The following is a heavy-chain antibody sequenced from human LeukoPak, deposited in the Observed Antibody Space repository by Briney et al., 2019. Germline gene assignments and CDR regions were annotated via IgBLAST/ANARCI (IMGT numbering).Heavy chain of an antibody. D-gene: IGHD1-7*01. V-gene: IGHV4-59*13. CDR3: AVLGNYALNY. Sequence: TSETRSLTCTVSGGSISSYYWSWIRQPPGKGLEWIGYLYYSGSTNYNPSLKSRVTISVDPSKNQLSLKLSSVTAADTAVYYCAVLGNYALNYWGQGTLVTVSS. J-gene: IGHJ4*02. CDR2: LYYSGST. CDR1: GGSISSYY.